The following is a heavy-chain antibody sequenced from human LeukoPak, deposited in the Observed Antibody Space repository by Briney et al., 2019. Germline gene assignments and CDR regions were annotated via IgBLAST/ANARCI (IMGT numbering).Heavy chain of an antibody. CDR1: GFTVSNKY. D-gene: IGHD4-23*01. J-gene: IGHJ3*02. CDR3: AGEGPVTPAFPAAFDI. CDR2: LYNAGST. Sequence: GGSLRLSCVASGFTVSNKYMSWVRQAPGKGLEWVSVLYNAGSTYYADSVKGRFTISRDNSKNTLYLQMYSLRAEDTAVYYCAGEGPVTPAFPAAFDIWGQGTMVTVSS. V-gene: IGHV3-53*01.